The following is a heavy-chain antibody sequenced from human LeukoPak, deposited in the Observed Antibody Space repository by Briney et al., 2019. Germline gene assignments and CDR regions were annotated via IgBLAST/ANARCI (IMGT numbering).Heavy chain of an antibody. J-gene: IGHJ4*02. CDR1: GFTFSSYV. CDR3: ARETGVGATTRYFDY. CDR2: ISYDGSNE. Sequence: PGGSLRLSCAASGFTFSSYVMHWVRQAPGKGLEWVAIISYDGSNEYYADSVKGRFTISRDNSKNTLYLQMNSLRAADTAVYYCARETGVGATTRYFDYWGQGTLVTVSS. V-gene: IGHV3-30*04. D-gene: IGHD1-26*01.